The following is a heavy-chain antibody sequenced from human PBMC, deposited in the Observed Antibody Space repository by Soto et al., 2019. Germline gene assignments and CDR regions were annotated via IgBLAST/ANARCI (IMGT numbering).Heavy chain of an antibody. Sequence: SETLSLTCAVYGGSFSGYYWSWIRQPPGKGLEWIGEINHSGSTNYNPSLKSRVTISVDTSKNQFSLKLSSVTAADTAVYYCARGRSRGAAAGVFDYWGQGTLVTVSS. V-gene: IGHV4-34*01. J-gene: IGHJ4*02. CDR3: ARGRSRGAAAGVFDY. CDR2: INHSGST. D-gene: IGHD6-13*01. CDR1: GGSFSGYY.